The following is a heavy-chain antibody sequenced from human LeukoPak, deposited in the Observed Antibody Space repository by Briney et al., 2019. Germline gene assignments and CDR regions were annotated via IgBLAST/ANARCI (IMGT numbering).Heavy chain of an antibody. CDR1: GFTFSSYG. CDR3: AREYYYDSSGYYLDY. CDR2: IWYDGSNK. D-gene: IGHD3-22*01. V-gene: IGHV3-33*01. Sequence: GGSLRLSCAASGFTFSSYGMHWVRQAPGKGLEWVAVIWYDGSNKYYADSVKGRFTISRDNSKNKLYLQMNSLRVEDTAVYYCAREYYYDSSGYYLDYWGQGTLVTVSS. J-gene: IGHJ4*02.